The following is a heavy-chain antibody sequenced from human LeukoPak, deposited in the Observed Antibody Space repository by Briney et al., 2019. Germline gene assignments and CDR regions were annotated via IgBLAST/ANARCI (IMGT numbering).Heavy chain of an antibody. Sequence: SETLSLTCTVSGGSISRYYWSWIRQPPGKGLEWIGYIYYSGSTNYNPSLKSRVTISVDTSKNQFSLKLSSVTAADTAVYYCVREGATGYFDYWGQGTLVTVSS. CDR3: VREGATGYFDY. CDR1: GGSISRYY. D-gene: IGHD1-26*01. J-gene: IGHJ4*02. CDR2: IYYSGST. V-gene: IGHV4-59*01.